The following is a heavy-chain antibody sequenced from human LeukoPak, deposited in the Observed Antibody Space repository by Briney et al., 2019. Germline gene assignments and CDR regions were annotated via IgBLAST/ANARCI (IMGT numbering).Heavy chain of an antibody. CDR2: IIPILGIA. Sequence: SVNVSCKASGGTFSSYAISWVRQAPGQGLEWMGRIIPILGIANYAQKFQGRVTITADKSTSTAYMELSSLRSEDSAVYYCASPRYSSWYYFDYWGQGTLVTVSS. CDR1: GGTFSSYA. V-gene: IGHV1-69*04. CDR3: ASPRYSSWYYFDY. J-gene: IGHJ4*02. D-gene: IGHD6-13*01.